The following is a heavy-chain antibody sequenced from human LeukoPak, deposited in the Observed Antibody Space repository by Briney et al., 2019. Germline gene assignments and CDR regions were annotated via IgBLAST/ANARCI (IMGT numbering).Heavy chain of an antibody. D-gene: IGHD5-12*01. CDR2: TNHSGST. Sequence: SETLSLTCAVYGGSFSGYYWSWIRQPPGKGLEWIGETNHSGSTNYNPSLKSRVTISLDTSKNQFSLKLSSVTAADTAVYYCARGLVATSSGDPFDYWGQGTLVTVSS. CDR1: GGSFSGYY. V-gene: IGHV4-34*01. CDR3: ARGLVATSSGDPFDY. J-gene: IGHJ4*02.